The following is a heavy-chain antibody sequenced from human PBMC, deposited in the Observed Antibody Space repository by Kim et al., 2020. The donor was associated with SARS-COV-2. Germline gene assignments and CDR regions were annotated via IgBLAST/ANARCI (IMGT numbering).Heavy chain of an antibody. CDR1: GFTFSSYW. J-gene: IGHJ5*02. Sequence: GGSLRLSCAASGFTFSSYWMSWVRQAPGKGLEWVANIKQDGSEKYYVDSVKGRFTISRDNAKNSLYLQMNSLRAEDTAVYYCARALYTAISNWFDPWGQGTLVTVSS. CDR2: IKQDGSEK. CDR3: ARALYTAISNWFDP. D-gene: IGHD5-18*01. V-gene: IGHV3-7*01.